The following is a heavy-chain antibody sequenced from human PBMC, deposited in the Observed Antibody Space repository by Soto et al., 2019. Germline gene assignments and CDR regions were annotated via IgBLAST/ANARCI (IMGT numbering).Heavy chain of an antibody. D-gene: IGHD3-3*01. CDR2: IVPNVGTV. CDR3: PTRDTSGFLRYFDN. V-gene: IGHV1-69*06. Sequence: QMQLVQSGAEVKKPGSSVKVSCKASGGTLSSFIDYPINWVRQGPGQGLEWMGGIVPNVGTVNYAQKFQGRVTITADKSTGTAYMAVSSLRSEDTALYYCPTRDTSGFLRYFDNWGQGTLVTVSS. J-gene: IGHJ4*02. CDR1: GGTLSSFIDYP.